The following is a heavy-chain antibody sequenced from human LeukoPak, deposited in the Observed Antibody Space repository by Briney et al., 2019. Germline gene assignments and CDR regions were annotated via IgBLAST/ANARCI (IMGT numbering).Heavy chain of an antibody. CDR3: ARALPTYSSGWPLFDY. D-gene: IGHD6-19*01. CDR1: GGSISSYY. Sequence: SETLSLTCTVSGGSISSYYWSWIRQPPGKGLEWIGYIYYSGSTNYNPSLKSRVTISVDTSKNLFSLKLSSVTAADTAVYYCARALPTYSSGWPLFDYWGQGTLVTVSS. J-gene: IGHJ4*02. CDR2: IYYSGST. V-gene: IGHV4-59*08.